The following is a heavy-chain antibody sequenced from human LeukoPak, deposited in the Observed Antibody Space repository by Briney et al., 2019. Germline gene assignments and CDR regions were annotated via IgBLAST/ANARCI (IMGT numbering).Heavy chain of an antibody. D-gene: IGHD5-18*01. CDR1: GFTFSSYA. CDR2: IYYSGST. Sequence: GSLRLSCAASGFTFSSYAMSWVRQAPGKGLEWIGSIYYSGSTYYNPSLKSRVTISVDTSKNQFSLKLSSVTAADTAVYYCARVSKSSGRIQLWFDYWGQGTLVTVSS. V-gene: IGHV4-39*07. CDR3: ARVSKSSGRIQLWFDY. J-gene: IGHJ4*02.